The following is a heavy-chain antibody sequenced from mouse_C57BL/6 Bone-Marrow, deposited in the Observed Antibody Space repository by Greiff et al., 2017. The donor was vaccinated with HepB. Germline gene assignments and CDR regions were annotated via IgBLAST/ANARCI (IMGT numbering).Heavy chain of an antibody. CDR1: GFSLTSYG. CDR2: IWSGGST. V-gene: IGHV2-2*01. Sequence: VQLQESGPGLVQPSQSLSITCTVSGFSLTSYGVHWVRQSPGKGLEWLGVIWSGGSTDYNAAFISRLSISKDNSKSQVFFKINSLQADDTAIYYCARNFMRAITTVVKPPYAMDYWGQGTSVTVSS. J-gene: IGHJ4*01. CDR3: ARNFMRAITTVVKPPYAMDY. D-gene: IGHD1-1*01.